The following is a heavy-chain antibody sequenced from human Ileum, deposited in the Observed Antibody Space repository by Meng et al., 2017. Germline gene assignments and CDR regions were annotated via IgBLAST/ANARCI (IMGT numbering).Heavy chain of an antibody. Sequence: GESLKISCEASGFNFGIYAMSWVRQAPGKGLEWVAGISGSDYDTYYSDSVKGRFTISRDHSKTTLFLVMNSLRVEDTALYFCAKDTRGGESGFDHWGQGTLVTVSS. V-gene: IGHV3-23*01. J-gene: IGHJ4*02. CDR2: ISGSDYDT. CDR3: AKDTRGGESGFDH. D-gene: IGHD2-21*01. CDR1: GFNFGIYA.